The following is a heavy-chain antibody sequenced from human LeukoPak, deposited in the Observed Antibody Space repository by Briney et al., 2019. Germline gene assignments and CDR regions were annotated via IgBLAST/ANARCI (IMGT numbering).Heavy chain of an antibody. J-gene: IGHJ4*02. V-gene: IGHV4-4*07. Sequence: SETLSLTCTVSGGSISSYYWNWIRQPAGKGLEWIGRIYTSGSTNYNPSLKSRVTMSVDTSKNQFSLKLSSETAADTAVYYCARGVEQWLVPYFDYWGQGTLVTVSS. CDR3: ARGVEQWLVPYFDY. CDR2: IYTSGST. D-gene: IGHD6-19*01. CDR1: GGSISSYY.